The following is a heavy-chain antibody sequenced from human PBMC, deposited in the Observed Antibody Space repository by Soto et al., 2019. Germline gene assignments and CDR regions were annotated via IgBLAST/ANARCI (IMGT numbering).Heavy chain of an antibody. D-gene: IGHD5-12*01. Sequence: QVQLVQSGAEVKKPGASVKVSCKASGYTFTSYDINWVRQATGQGLEWMGWMNPNSGNTGYAQKFQGGVTMTRNTSISTAYMELSSLRSEDTAVYYCAREKYSGYDNYYYYYMDVLGKGTTVTVSS. CDR3: AREKYSGYDNYYYYYMDV. V-gene: IGHV1-8*01. CDR2: MNPNSGNT. CDR1: GYTFTSYD. J-gene: IGHJ6*03.